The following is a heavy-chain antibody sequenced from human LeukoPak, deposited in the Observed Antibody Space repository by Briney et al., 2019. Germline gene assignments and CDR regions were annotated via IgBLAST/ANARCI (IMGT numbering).Heavy chain of an antibody. CDR3: ARDPNSAL. Sequence: SETLSLSCTVSGVSISSSYRSWIRQPPGKGLEWVARIYTNGSTNYNQTSVSTNYNPSLKSRVTMSVDTSKSQFSLKLSSVAAADTAVYYCARDPNSALWGQGTLVTVSS. D-gene: IGHD4-23*01. J-gene: IGHJ4*02. V-gene: IGHV4-4*07. CDR1: GVSISSSY. CDR2: IYTNGSTNYNQTSVST.